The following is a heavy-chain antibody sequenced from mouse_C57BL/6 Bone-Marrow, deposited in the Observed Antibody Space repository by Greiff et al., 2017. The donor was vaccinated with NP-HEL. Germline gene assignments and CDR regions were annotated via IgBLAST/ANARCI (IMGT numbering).Heavy chain of an antibody. CDR3: ARGQLRRRKNYAMDY. CDR2: INPSTGGT. Sequence: EVKLVESGPELVKPGASVKISCKASGYSFTGYYMNWVKQSPEKSLEWIGEINPSTGGTTYNQKFKAKATLTVDKSSSTAYMQLKSLTSEDSAVYYCARGQLRRRKNYAMDYWGQGTSVTVSS. CDR1: GYSFTGYY. J-gene: IGHJ4*01. D-gene: IGHD3-2*02. V-gene: IGHV1-42*01.